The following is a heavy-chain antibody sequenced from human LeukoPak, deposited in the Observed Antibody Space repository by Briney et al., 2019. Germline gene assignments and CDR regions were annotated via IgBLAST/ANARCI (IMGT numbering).Heavy chain of an antibody. D-gene: IGHD2-15*01. CDR3: ARSIYCSGVSCYSLIFWFDP. CDR1: GGTFSSYA. J-gene: IGHJ5*02. Sequence: ASVKVSCKASGGTFSSYAISWVRQAPGQGLEWMGRIIPILGIANYAQKFQGRVTITADKSTSTAYMELSSLRSEDTAVYYCARSIYCSGVSCYSLIFWFDPWGQGTLVTVSS. V-gene: IGHV1-69*04. CDR2: IIPILGIA.